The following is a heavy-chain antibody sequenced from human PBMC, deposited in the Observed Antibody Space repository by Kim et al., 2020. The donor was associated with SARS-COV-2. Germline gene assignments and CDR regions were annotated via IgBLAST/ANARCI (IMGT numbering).Heavy chain of an antibody. CDR2: RSLDSDRI. J-gene: IGHJ4*02. Sequence: GGSLRLSCEMSGFKFERFSVHWVRQPPGKGLEWVSGRSLDSDRIGYADSVKGRFTVSRDKAEDTLYLQMDSLRIEDTAFYYCTRDLVPGGADYWGQGTLVTVSS. CDR3: TRDLVPGGADY. D-gene: IGHD6-6*01. V-gene: IGHV3-9*01. CDR1: GFKFERFS.